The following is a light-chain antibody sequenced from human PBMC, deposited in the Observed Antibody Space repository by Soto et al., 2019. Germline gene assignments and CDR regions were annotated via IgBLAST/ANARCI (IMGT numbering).Light chain of an antibody. CDR1: SSDFGADNF. J-gene: IGLJ3*02. CDR2: YFS. Sequence: QSALTQPRSVSGSPGQSVTISCTGTSSDFGADNFVSWYQQYPGKAPKLIIYYFSERPSGVPDRFSGSKSGNTASLTISGLQAEDEADYYCCSSAGTVTWVFGGGTKLTVL. V-gene: IGLV2-11*01. CDR3: CSSAGTVTWV.